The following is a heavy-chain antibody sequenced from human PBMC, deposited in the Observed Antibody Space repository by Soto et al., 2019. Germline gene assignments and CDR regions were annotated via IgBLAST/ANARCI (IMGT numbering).Heavy chain of an antibody. J-gene: IGHJ4*02. Sequence: PGGSLRLSCAASGFTFSSYAMSWVRQAPGKGLEWVSTVSGSGGNTYYADSVRGRFTIPRDNSKNTLYLQMNTLRAEDTALYYCAKHYDSSGYTVPYYFDYWGQGTLVTVSS. CDR3: AKHYDSSGYTVPYYFDY. D-gene: IGHD3-22*01. CDR1: GFTFSSYA. V-gene: IGHV3-23*01. CDR2: VSGSGGNT.